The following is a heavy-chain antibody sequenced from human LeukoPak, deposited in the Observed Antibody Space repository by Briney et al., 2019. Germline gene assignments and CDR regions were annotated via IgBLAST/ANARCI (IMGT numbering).Heavy chain of an antibody. J-gene: IGHJ5*02. V-gene: IGHV4-59*01. CDR1: GGSISSYY. D-gene: IGHD6-13*01. Sequence: SETLSLTCTVSGGSISSYYWSWIRQPPGKGLEWIGYIYYSGSTNYNPSPKSRVTISVDTSKNQFSLKLSSVTAADTAVYYCARLAAGTHVVSWFDPWGQGTLVTVSS. CDR3: ARLAAGTHVVSWFDP. CDR2: IYYSGST.